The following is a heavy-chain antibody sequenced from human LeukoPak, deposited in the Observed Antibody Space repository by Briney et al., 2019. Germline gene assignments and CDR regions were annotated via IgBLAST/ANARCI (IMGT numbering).Heavy chain of an antibody. J-gene: IGHJ5*02. CDR1: GASLSSYY. D-gene: IGHD3-22*01. CDR2: ISDTGKT. CDR3: ATGYYEPFAT. V-gene: IGHV4-59*01. Sequence: SETLSLTCNVSGASLSSYYWDWLRQSPGRGLEWIGYISDTGKTDSNPSLKSRVTISLDTSKNQFSLRLTSVTAADSAVYFCATGYYEPFATWGPGIMVSVSS.